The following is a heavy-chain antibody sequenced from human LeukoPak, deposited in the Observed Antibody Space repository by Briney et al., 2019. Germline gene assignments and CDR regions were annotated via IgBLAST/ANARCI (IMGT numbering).Heavy chain of an antibody. CDR1: GGSISSYY. J-gene: IGHJ4*02. Sequence: PSETLSLTCTVSGGSISSYYWSWIRQPPGKGLEWIGNIYYSGSTNYNPSLKSRVTIAVDTSKNQFSLKLSSVTAADTAVYYCASYYYDSSGYYFSNYWGQGTLVTVSS. D-gene: IGHD3-22*01. CDR3: ASYYYDSSGYYFSNY. V-gene: IGHV4-59*08. CDR2: IYYSGST.